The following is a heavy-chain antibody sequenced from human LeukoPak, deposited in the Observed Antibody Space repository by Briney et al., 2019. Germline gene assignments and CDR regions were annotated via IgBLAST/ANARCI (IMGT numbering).Heavy chain of an antibody. CDR2: ISSSSSYI. D-gene: IGHD3-3*01. CDR1: GSTFSSYS. Sequence: PGGSLRLSCAASGSTFSSYSMNWVRQAPGKGLEWVSSISSSSSYIYYADSVKGRFTISRDNAKNSLYLQMNSLRAEDTAVYYCAREDYDFWSGYSLHFDYWGQGTLVTVSS. J-gene: IGHJ4*02. CDR3: AREDYDFWSGYSLHFDY. V-gene: IGHV3-21*01.